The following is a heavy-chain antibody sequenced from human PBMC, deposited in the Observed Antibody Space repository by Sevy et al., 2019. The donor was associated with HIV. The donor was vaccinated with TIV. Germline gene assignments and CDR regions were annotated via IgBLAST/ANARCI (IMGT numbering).Heavy chain of an antibody. V-gene: IGHV3-23*01. J-gene: IGHJ4*02. CDR2: FSFGCGRI. CDR1: GFTFAKYS. Sequence: GGSLRLSCAASGFTFAKYSMSWVRQAPGKGLEWVSTFSFGCGRINYADSVKGRFTISRDDSKNTVFLQMNSLRAKDTATYFCAREGCTQPHDYWGQGTLVTVSS. CDR3: AREGCTQPHDY. D-gene: IGHD2-8*01.